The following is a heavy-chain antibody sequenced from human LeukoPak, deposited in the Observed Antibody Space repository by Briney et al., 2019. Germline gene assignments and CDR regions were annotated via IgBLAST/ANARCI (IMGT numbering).Heavy chain of an antibody. CDR2: IYYSGST. CDR3: ARANWNYPLYYFDY. Sequence: SETLSLTCTVSGGSISSYYWSWIRQPPGKGLEWIGYIYYSGSTNYNPSLKSRVTISVDTSKNQFSLKLSSVTAADTAVYYCARANWNYPLYYFDYWGQGTLVTVSS. J-gene: IGHJ4*02. D-gene: IGHD1-7*01. CDR1: GGSISSYY. V-gene: IGHV4-59*08.